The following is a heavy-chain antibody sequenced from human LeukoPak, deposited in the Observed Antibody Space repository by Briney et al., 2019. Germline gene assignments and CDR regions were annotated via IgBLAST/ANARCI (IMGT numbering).Heavy chain of an antibody. CDR2: ISYDGSNK. CDR1: GFTFSSYA. J-gene: IGHJ4*02. CDR3: ARVSEDWFTCRGGICPIEY. Sequence: QAGGSLRLSCAAFGFTFSSYAMHWVRQAPGKGLEWVALISYDGSNKFYADSVKGRFTISRDNSRNTQYLQMNSLRVEDTAVFYCARVSEDWFTCRGGICPIEYWGQGSLVTVSS. V-gene: IGHV3-30*04. D-gene: IGHD2-15*01.